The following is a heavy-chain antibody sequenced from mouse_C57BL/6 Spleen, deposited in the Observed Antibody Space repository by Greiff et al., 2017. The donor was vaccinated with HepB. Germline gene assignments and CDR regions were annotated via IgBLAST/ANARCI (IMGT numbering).Heavy chain of an antibody. V-gene: IGHV1-64*01. CDR2: IHPNSGST. J-gene: IGHJ3*01. CDR3: ARGGPWFAY. D-gene: IGHD1-1*02. CDR1: GYTFTSYW. Sequence: QVHVKQPGAELVKPGASVKLSCKASGYTFTSYWMHWVKQRPGQGLEWIGMIHPNSGSTNYNEKFKSKATLTVDKSSSTAYMQLSSLTSEDSAVYYCARGGPWFAYWGQGTLVTVSA.